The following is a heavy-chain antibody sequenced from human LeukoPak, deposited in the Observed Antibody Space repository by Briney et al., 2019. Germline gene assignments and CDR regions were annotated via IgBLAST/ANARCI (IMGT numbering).Heavy chain of an antibody. Sequence: PGGSLRLSCAASRFTVSGNCMSWVRQAPGKGLEWVSLICNDGRTYYADSVKGRFTISRDSSKSTVYLQMDSLRVEDTAVYYCATEENNWEWFDPWGQGTLVTVSS. CDR1: RFTVSGNC. CDR2: ICNDGRT. CDR3: ATEENNWEWFDP. D-gene: IGHD1-26*01. J-gene: IGHJ5*02. V-gene: IGHV3-66*01.